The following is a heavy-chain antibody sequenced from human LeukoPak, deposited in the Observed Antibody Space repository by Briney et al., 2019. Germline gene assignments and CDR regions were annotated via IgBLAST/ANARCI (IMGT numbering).Heavy chain of an antibody. D-gene: IGHD5-24*01. CDR2: TGLESVHT. CDR3: AKGDDIGKHPTRAYYFDI. CDR1: GFIFSRHA. V-gene: IGHV3-23*01. J-gene: IGHJ4*02. Sequence: GGSLRLSCAASGFIFSRHAMSSVRQDPGKGLEWVSTTGLESVHTLCADSVQGRFTVSRDNSRNTLDLQMDNLRVDDTAVYYCAKGDDIGKHPTRAYYFDIWGQGTLVTVSS.